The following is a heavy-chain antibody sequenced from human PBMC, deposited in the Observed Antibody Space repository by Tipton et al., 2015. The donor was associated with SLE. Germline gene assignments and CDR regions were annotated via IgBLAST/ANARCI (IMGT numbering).Heavy chain of an antibody. D-gene: IGHD2/OR15-2a*01. J-gene: IGHJ6*03. V-gene: IGHV4-39*07. CDR2: MYYTGST. CDR3: ARGLKNSNYYYYYYMDV. Sequence: TLSLTCTVSGGSISSSGYFWGWIRQPPGKGLQWIGGMYYTGSTYYSPSLKSRVTISSDTSKNQFSLKLSSVTAADTAVYYCARGLKNSNYYYYYYMDVWGKGTTVTVSS. CDR1: GGSISSSGYF.